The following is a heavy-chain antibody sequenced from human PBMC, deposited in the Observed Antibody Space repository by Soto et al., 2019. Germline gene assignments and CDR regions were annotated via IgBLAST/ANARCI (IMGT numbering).Heavy chain of an antibody. D-gene: IGHD1-26*01. CDR1: GYTFTGYY. J-gene: IGHJ6*02. V-gene: IGHV1-2*04. CDR2: INPNSGGT. CDR3: ARDLRSGSYQNYYYYGMDV. Sequence: SVKVSCKASGYTFTGYYMHLVRQAPGPGLEWMGWINPNSGGTNYAQKFQGWVTMTRDTSISTAYMELSRLRSDDTAVYYCARDLRSGSYQNYYYYGMDVWGQGTTVTVSS.